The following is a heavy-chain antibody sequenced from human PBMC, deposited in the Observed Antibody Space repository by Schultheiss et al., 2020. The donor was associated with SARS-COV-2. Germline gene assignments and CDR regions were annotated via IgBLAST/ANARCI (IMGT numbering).Heavy chain of an antibody. CDR1: GFTFSSYA. CDR2: ISGSGGST. Sequence: GGSLRLSCAASGFTFSSYAMSWVRQAPGKGLEWVSAISGSGGSTYYADSVKGRFTIARDNSKNTLYLQMNSLRAEDTAVYYCARINWNGNGYFDYWGQGTLVTVSS. D-gene: IGHD1-1*01. CDR3: ARINWNGNGYFDY. V-gene: IGHV3-23*01. J-gene: IGHJ4*02.